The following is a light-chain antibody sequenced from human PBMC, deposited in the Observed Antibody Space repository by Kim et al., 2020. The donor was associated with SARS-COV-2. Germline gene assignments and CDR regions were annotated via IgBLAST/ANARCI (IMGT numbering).Light chain of an antibody. CDR1: QSVLYSSNNKNY. CDR3: QQYYSHPFT. Sequence: DIVMTQSPDSLAVSLGERATINCKSSQSVLYSSNNKNYLAWYQQKAGQPPKLLIYWASTRESGVPDRFSGSGSGTDFTLTVSSLQAEDVAVYYCQQYYSHPFTFGPGTKVDIK. J-gene: IGKJ3*01. CDR2: WAS. V-gene: IGKV4-1*01.